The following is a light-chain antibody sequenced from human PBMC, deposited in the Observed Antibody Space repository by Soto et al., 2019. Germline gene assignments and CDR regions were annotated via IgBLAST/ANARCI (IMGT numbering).Light chain of an antibody. CDR1: QSVSSSY. J-gene: IGKJ1*01. Sequence: EIVLTQSPGTLSFSPGEGATLSCRASQSVSSSYLAWYQQKPGQAPRLLIYGASSRATGIPDRFSGSGSGTDFTLTISRLEPEDFAVYYCQQYGSSLRTFGQGTKVEIK. V-gene: IGKV3-20*01. CDR2: GAS. CDR3: QQYGSSLRT.